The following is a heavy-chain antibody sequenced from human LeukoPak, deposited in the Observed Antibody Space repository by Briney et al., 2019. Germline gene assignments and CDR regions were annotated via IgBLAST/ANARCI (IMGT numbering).Heavy chain of an antibody. D-gene: IGHD3-10*01. Sequence: PSETLSLTCTVSGGSISSYYWSWIRQPPGKGLEWIGSIYYSGSTYYNPSLRSRVTTSIDTSKNQFSLRLSSVTAANTSVYYCARHRAHSDYIDYWGQGTLVTVSS. CDR3: ARHRAHSDYIDY. CDR2: IYYSGST. J-gene: IGHJ4*02. CDR1: GGSISSYY. V-gene: IGHV4-59*04.